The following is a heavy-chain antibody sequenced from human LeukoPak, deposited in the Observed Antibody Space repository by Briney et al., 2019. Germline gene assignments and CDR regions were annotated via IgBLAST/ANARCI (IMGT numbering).Heavy chain of an antibody. J-gene: IGHJ4*02. Sequence: ASVKVSCKASGYTFTGYYMHWVRQAPGQGLEWMGWINPNSGGTNYAQKFQGRVTMTRDTSISTAYMELSRLRSDDTAVYYCAREGDGVQLRRLVGGYYFDYWGQGTLVTVSS. CDR3: AREGDGVQLRRLVGGYYFDY. V-gene: IGHV1-2*02. CDR1: GYTFTGYY. CDR2: INPNSGGT. D-gene: IGHD4-17*01.